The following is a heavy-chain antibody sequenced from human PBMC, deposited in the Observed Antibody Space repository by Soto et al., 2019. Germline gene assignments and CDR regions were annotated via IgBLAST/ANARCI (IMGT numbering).Heavy chain of an antibody. CDR1: GGTFSSYA. CDR3: ARVKNYCSSTSCTGFDP. CDR2: IIPIFGTA. Sequence: QVQLVQSGAEVKKPGSSVKVSCKASGGTFSSYAISWVRQAPGQGLEWMGGIIPIFGTANYAQKFQGRVTITADESTSTAYMELSSLRSEDTAVYYCARVKNYCSSTSCTGFDPWGQRTLVTVSS. D-gene: IGHD2-2*01. V-gene: IGHV1-69*01. J-gene: IGHJ5*02.